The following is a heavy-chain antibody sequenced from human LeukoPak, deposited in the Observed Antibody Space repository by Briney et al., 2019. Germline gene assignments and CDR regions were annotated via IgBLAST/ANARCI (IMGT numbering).Heavy chain of an antibody. D-gene: IGHD6-19*01. V-gene: IGHV3-23*01. CDR1: GFTFSSYA. CDR2: ISGSGGST. J-gene: IGHJ4*02. Sequence: GGSLRLSCAASGFTFSSYAMSWVRQAPGKGLEWVSAISGSGGSTYYADSVKGRFTISRDNSKNTLYLQMNSLRAEDTAVYYCAKDWRLSHPQWLVRDYFDYWGQGTLVTVSS. CDR3: AKDWRLSHPQWLVRDYFDY.